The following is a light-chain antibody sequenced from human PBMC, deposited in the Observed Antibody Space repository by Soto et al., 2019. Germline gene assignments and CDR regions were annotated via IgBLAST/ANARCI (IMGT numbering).Light chain of an antibody. Sequence: QSVLTQPPSASGTPGQRVTISCCGSSSNIGSNYVYWYQQLPGTAPKLLIYRNNQRPSGVPDRFSGSKSGTSASLAISGLRSEDEADYYCAAWDDSLSGPRVFGGGTKLTVL. CDR1: SSNIGSNY. CDR3: AAWDDSLSGPRV. CDR2: RNN. V-gene: IGLV1-47*01. J-gene: IGLJ3*02.